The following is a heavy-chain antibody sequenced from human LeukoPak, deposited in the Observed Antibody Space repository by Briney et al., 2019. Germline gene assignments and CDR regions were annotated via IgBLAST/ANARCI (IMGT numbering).Heavy chain of an antibody. Sequence: SETLSLTCAVYGGSFSGYYWSWIRQHPGKGLEWIGYIYYSGSTYYNPSLKSRVTISVDTSKNQFSLKLSSVTAADTAVYYCASYSVVTSLFDYWGQGTLVTVSS. V-gene: IGHV4-31*11. CDR1: GGSFSGYY. D-gene: IGHD4-23*01. CDR3: ASYSVVTSLFDY. J-gene: IGHJ4*02. CDR2: IYYSGST.